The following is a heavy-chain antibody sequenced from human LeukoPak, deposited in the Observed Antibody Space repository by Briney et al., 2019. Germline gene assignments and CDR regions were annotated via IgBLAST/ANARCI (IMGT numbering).Heavy chain of an antibody. D-gene: IGHD2-15*01. CDR1: GYSVSGHTVP. Sequence: SHTLSLSCTISGYSVSGHTVPWNRVRPSPSRDLDGLGRTYYRSKSYYDYATSVSSRMAINPDTSKNLFSLQLNSVTPEDTAVYYCARDPGYYYAMDVWGQGTTVTVSS. CDR2: TYYRSKSYY. J-gene: IGHJ6*02. V-gene: IGHV6-1*01. CDR3: ARDPGYYYAMDV.